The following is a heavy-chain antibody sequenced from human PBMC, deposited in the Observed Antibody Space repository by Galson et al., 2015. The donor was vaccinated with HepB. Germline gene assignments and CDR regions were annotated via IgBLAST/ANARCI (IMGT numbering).Heavy chain of an antibody. D-gene: IGHD3-10*01. CDR1: GYSFTSYW. Sequence: QSGAAVKKPGESLKISCKGSGYSFTSYWIGWVRQMPGKGLEWMGIIYPGDSDTRYSPSFQGQVTISADKSISTAYLQWSSLKASDTAMYYCARQIVVVRGVIGYFDYWGQGTLVTVSS. CDR3: ARQIVVVRGVIGYFDY. V-gene: IGHV5-51*01. J-gene: IGHJ4*02. CDR2: IYPGDSDT.